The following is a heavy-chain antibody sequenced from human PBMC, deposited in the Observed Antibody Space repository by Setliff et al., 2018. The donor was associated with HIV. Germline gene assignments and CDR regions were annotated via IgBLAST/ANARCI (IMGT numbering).Heavy chain of an antibody. Sequence: LSLTCTVTGGSISSGGFYWTWIRQHPGKGLEWIGYIYNTGSTYHSPSLESRVTISIDTSKNQFSLKLSSVTAADTAVYYCASRRAAMWRGLFVGFENWGQGTLVTVSS. CDR1: GGSISSGGFY. CDR2: IYNTGST. V-gene: IGHV4-31*03. CDR3: ASRRAAMWRGLFVGFEN. J-gene: IGHJ4*02. D-gene: IGHD1-26*01.